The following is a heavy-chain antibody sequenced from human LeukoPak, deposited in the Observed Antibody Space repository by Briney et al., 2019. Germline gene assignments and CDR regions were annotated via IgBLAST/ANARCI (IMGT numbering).Heavy chain of an antibody. D-gene: IGHD2-8*01. J-gene: IGHJ6*02. Sequence: PSETLSLTCTVSGGSISSYYWSWIRQPPGKGLEWIGYIYYSGSTNYNPSLKSRVTISVDTSKNQFSLKLSSVTAADTAVYYCARGRVLMVYAILNYYYGMDVWGQGTTVTVSS. V-gene: IGHV4-59*12. CDR1: GGSISSYY. CDR2: IYYSGST. CDR3: ARGRVLMVYAILNYYYGMDV.